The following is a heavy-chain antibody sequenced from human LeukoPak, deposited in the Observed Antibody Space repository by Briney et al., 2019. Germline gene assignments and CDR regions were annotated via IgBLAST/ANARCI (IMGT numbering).Heavy chain of an antibody. J-gene: IGHJ4*02. Sequence: GESLKISCKGSGYSFTSYCIGCVRQMPGKGLEWLGIIFPGDSDTRYSPSFQGQVTISADKSISTAYLQWSSLKASDTAMYYCARHQKVSGSYGYWGQGTLVTVSS. CDR3: ARHQKVSGSYGY. CDR1: GYSFTSYC. D-gene: IGHD1-26*01. CDR2: IFPGDSDT. V-gene: IGHV5-51*01.